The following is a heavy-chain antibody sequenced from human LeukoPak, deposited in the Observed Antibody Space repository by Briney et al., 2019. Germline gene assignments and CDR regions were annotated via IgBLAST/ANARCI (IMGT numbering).Heavy chain of an antibody. D-gene: IGHD4/OR15-4a*01. CDR2: ISRRSRHV. CDR3: VRDLMGSGATTAYLQH. Sequence: PGGSLRLSCTASGFTFSDYSMNWVRQAPGKGLQWVSSISRRSRHVYYAGSVKGRFTISRDNAKNSLYLQMNSLRVEDMAVYFFVRDLMGSGATTAYLQHWGQGTLVTVSS. V-gene: IGHV3-21*01. J-gene: IGHJ1*01. CDR1: GFTFSDYS.